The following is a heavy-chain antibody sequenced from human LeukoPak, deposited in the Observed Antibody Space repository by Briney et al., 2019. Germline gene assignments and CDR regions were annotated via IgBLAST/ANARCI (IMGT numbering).Heavy chain of an antibody. D-gene: IGHD6-13*01. V-gene: IGHV1-8*01. CDR1: GYTFTSYD. Sequence: ASVKVSCKASGYTFTSYDINWVRQATGQGLEWMGWMNPNSGNTGYAQKFQGRVTMTRNTSISTAYMELSSLRSEDTAVYYCARDSRSPGIAAAGTNYYYYGMDVWGQGTTVTVSS. CDR3: ARDSRSPGIAAAGTNYYYYGMDV. J-gene: IGHJ6*02. CDR2: MNPNSGNT.